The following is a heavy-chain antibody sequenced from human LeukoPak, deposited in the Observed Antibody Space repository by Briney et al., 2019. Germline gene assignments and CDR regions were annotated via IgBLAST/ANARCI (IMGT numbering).Heavy chain of an antibody. CDR1: GFTFSSYW. CDR3: TREVQAAGKTLDY. J-gene: IGHJ4*02. CDR2: INNDGSST. V-gene: IGHV3-74*01. D-gene: IGHD6-13*01. Sequence: HPGGSLRLSCAASGFTFSSYWMHWVRQVPGKGLVWVSRINNDGSSTTYADSVKGRFTISRDNAKNTLYLQMNSLRAEDTAVYYCTREVQAAGKTLDYWGQGTLITVSS.